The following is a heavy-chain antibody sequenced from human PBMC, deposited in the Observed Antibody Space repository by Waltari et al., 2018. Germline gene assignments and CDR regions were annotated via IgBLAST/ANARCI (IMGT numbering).Heavy chain of an antibody. J-gene: IGHJ4*02. V-gene: IGHV4-30-4*01. CDR3: AREARRGYVYDS. Sequence: QVQLQESGPGLVKPSPTLSLSSTVSGSPLRSGHHYWAGIRQAPGKGLDWIGYIFYTGVTRDNPSLQRRVSISADTSKNEVSLRLTSVTAADSAIYYCAREARRGYVYDSWGQGILVTVSS. CDR2: IFYTGVT. CDR1: GSPLRSGHHY. D-gene: IGHD5-12*01.